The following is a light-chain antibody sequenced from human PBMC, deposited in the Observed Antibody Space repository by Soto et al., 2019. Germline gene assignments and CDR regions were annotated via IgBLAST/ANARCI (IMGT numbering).Light chain of an antibody. CDR2: AAS. CDR1: QSISSY. CDR3: QQSYSTPIT. Sequence: DLQMTQSPSSLSASVGDRVTITCRASQSISSYLNWYQQKPGKAPQLLIYAASSWQSGVPSKFSGSASGTDFALPISSLQPEDFATYYCQQSYSTPITFGHGTRLEIK. J-gene: IGKJ5*01. V-gene: IGKV1-39*01.